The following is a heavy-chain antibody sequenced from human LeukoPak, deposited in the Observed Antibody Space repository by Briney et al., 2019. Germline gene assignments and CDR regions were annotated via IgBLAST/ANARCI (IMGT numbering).Heavy chain of an antibody. CDR2: INAGNGST. Sequence: RASVKVSCKASGYTFTSYAMHWVRQAPGQRLEWMGWINAGNGSTKYSQKLQGRVTITRDTSASTAYMELSSLRSEDTAVYYCARDPLRYFGIVTLSYGMDVWGKGTTVTVPS. J-gene: IGHJ6*04. CDR1: GYTFTSYA. V-gene: IGHV1-3*01. CDR3: ARDPLRYFGIVTLSYGMDV. D-gene: IGHD3-9*01.